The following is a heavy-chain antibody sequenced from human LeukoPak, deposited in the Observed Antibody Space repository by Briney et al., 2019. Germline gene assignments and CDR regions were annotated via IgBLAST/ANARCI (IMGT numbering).Heavy chain of an antibody. CDR3: TRGVAISTSGWYDTFDY. CDR1: GFTSRDYA. Sequence: PGGSLRLPCAASGFTSRDYAMYWVRQAPGKGLEYVSVISTDGSRIYYADSVKGRFTISRDNSKNTLYLQMGSLRAEDMAVYYCTRGVAISTSGWYDTFDYWGQGALVTVSS. D-gene: IGHD6-19*01. V-gene: IGHV3-64*02. J-gene: IGHJ4*02. CDR2: ISTDGSRI.